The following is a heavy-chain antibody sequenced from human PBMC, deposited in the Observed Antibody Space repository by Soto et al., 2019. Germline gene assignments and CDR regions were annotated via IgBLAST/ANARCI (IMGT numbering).Heavy chain of an antibody. CDR3: AKDLTDIVVVVAASPTYYYYYGMDV. CDR2: ISYDGSNK. D-gene: IGHD2-15*01. V-gene: IGHV3-30*18. CDR1: GFTFSSYG. Sequence: GGSLRLSCAASGFTFSSYGMHWVRQAPGKGLEWVAVISYDGSNKYYADSVKGRFTISRDNSKNTLYLQMNSLRAEDTAVYYCAKDLTDIVVVVAASPTYYYYYGMDVWGQGTTVTVSS. J-gene: IGHJ6*02.